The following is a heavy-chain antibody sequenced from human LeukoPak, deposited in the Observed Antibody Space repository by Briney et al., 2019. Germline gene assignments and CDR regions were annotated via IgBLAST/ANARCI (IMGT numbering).Heavy chain of an antibody. CDR1: GFTFSSYA. CDR3: AKDRLAYCGGDCYSWYFQH. J-gene: IGHJ1*01. V-gene: IGHV3-30*02. Sequence: GGSLRLSCAASGFTFSSYAMHWVRQAPGKGLEWVAFIRHDGNNKYYADSVKGRFTISRDNSKNTLYLQMNSLRAEDTAVYYCAKDRLAYCGGDCYSWYFQHWGQGTLVTVSS. D-gene: IGHD2-21*01. CDR2: IRHDGNNK.